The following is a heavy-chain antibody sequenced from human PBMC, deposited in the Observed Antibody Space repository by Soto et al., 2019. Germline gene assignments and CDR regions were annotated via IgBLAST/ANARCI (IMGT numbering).Heavy chain of an antibody. J-gene: IGHJ5*02. V-gene: IGHV4-34*01. CDR2: INHSGST. D-gene: IGHD3-10*01. CDR3: ARGNLEELLWFGVENWFDP. CDR1: GGSFSGYY. Sequence: SETLSLTCAVYGGSFSGYYWSWIRQPPGKGLEWIGEINHSGSTNYNPSLKSRVTISVDTSKNQFSLKLSSVTAADTAVYYCARGNLEELLWFGVENWFDPGGQGTRVTVSS.